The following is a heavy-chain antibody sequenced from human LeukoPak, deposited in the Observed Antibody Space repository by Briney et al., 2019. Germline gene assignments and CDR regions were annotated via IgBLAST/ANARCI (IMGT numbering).Heavy chain of an antibody. J-gene: IGHJ5*02. D-gene: IGHD3-10*01. CDR1: GYTFTGYY. CDR3: ARAVVRGVYWFDP. V-gene: IGHV1-69*04. CDR2: IIPILGIA. Sequence: GASVKVSCKASGYTFTGYYMHWVRQAPGQGLEWMGRIIPILGIANYAQKFQGRVTITADKSTSTAYMELSSLRSEDTAVYYCARAVVRGVYWFDPWGQGTLVTVSS.